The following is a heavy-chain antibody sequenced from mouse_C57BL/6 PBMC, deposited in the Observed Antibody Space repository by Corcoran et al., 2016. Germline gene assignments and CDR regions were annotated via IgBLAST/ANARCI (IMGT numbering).Heavy chain of an antibody. CDR2: INPYNGGT. CDR1: GYTFTDYY. CDR3: ARSGAGTRYYFDY. J-gene: IGHJ2*01. D-gene: IGHD3-3*01. Sequence: EVQLQQSGPVLVKPGASVKMSCKASGYTFTDYYMNWVKQSHGKSLEWIGVINPYNGGTSYNQKFKGKATLTVDKSSSTAYMELNSLTSEDSAVYYCARSGAGTRYYFDYWGQGTTLTVSS. V-gene: IGHV1-19*01.